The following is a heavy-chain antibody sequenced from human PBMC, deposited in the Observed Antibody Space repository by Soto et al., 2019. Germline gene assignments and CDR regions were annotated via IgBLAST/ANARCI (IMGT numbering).Heavy chain of an antibody. D-gene: IGHD3-16*01. CDR2: TYYMSKWYN. CDR1: GDSVSSNSAA. Sequence: QTLSLTCAISGDSVSSNSAAWNWIRQSPWRGLEWLGRTYYMSKWYNDYAVSVKGRISINPDTSKNLFSLQLNSVTPEDTAVYYCARDRKGGFVMDVWGQGTTVTVSS. CDR3: ARDRKGGFVMDV. V-gene: IGHV6-1*01. J-gene: IGHJ6*02.